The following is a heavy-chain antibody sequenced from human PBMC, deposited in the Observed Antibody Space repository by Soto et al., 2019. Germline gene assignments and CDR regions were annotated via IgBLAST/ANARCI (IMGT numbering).Heavy chain of an antibody. J-gene: IGHJ4*02. V-gene: IGHV4-30-2*01. CDR3: ARGQVVAAQH. D-gene: IGHD2-15*01. Sequence: QLQLQESGSGLVKPSQTQSLTCAVSGGSISSGGYSWSWIRQPPGKGLEWIGYIYHSGSTYYNPSLXSXVXIXLDRSKNQCSLKLSSVTAADTAVYYCARGQVVAAQHWGQGTLVTVSS. CDR2: IYHSGST. CDR1: GGSISSGGYS.